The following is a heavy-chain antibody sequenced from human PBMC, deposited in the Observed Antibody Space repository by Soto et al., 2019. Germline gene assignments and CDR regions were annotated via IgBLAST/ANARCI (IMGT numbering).Heavy chain of an antibody. Sequence: QVTLKESGPVLVKPTETLTLTCTVSGFSLSNARMGVSWIRQSPGKALEWLAHIFSNDETSYSTTLKNRLTISKDTSNSQVVPTMTNMDPVDTATYYCARINFGIPAAILRWFDPWGKGTLVTVSS. CDR3: ARINFGIPAAILRWFDP. D-gene: IGHD2-2*01. CDR1: GFSLSNARMG. CDR2: IFSNDET. J-gene: IGHJ5*02. V-gene: IGHV2-26*01.